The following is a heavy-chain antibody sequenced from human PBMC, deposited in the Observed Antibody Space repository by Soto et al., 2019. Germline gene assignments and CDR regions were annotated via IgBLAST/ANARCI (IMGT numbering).Heavy chain of an antibody. Sequence: SETLSLTCTVSGVSISGTSYYWGWIRQTPARGLEWIGTIYYSGETFYNPSLKSRVTISIDTSKNHFSLNLTSVTAADTAIYYCARHGSFWGQGALVTVSS. V-gene: IGHV4-39*01. CDR3: ARHGSF. CDR2: IYYSGET. D-gene: IGHD3-16*02. CDR1: GVSISGTSYY. J-gene: IGHJ1*01.